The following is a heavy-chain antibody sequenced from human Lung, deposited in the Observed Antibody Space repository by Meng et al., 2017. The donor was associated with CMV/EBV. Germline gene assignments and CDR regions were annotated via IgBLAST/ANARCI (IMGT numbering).Heavy chain of an antibody. D-gene: IGHD3-10*01. V-gene: IGHV4-4*02. CDR1: VDSVTNHNW. CDR3: LRRSGGSV. Sequence: QLQCREPGPELGTRSEPLSSTCAVSVDSVTNHNWLAWVRQPPGKGLEWIGEIPHRGSSAYNPSLKSRVSMSIDKSKNQFSLKLTSVTTADTAVYHCLRRSGGSVWGQGTLVTVSS. J-gene: IGHJ1*01. CDR2: IPHRGSS.